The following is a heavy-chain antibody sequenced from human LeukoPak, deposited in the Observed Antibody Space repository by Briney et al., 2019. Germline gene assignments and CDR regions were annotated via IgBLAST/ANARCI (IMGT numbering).Heavy chain of an antibody. CDR1: GFTFSYYA. J-gene: IGHJ4*02. CDR2: ITGTDGST. D-gene: IGHD3-10*01. V-gene: IGHV3-23*01. Sequence: TGGSLRLSCAASGFTFSYYAMSWVRQAPGEGLEWVSGITGTDGSTYYADSVKGRFAISRDNSKSALYLQMNSLRAEDTALYYCAKAFNYGSGYNYKTFDSWGQGTLATVSS. CDR3: AKAFNYGSGYNYKTFDS.